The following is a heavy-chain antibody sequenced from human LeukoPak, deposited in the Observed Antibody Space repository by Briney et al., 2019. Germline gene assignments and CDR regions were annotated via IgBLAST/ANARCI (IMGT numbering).Heavy chain of an antibody. J-gene: IGHJ4*02. D-gene: IGHD3-16*01. Sequence: ASVKVSCKASGGTFSSYAISWVRQAPGQGLEWMGWISAYNGNTNYAQKLQGRVTMTTDTSTSTAYMELRSLRSDDTAVYYCARDLGGPGPIDYWGQGTLVTVSS. CDR3: ARDLGGPGPIDY. CDR2: ISAYNGNT. CDR1: GGTFSSYA. V-gene: IGHV1-18*01.